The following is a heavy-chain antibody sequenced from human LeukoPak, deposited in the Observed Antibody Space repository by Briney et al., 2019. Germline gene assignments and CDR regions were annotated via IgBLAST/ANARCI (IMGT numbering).Heavy chain of an antibody. Sequence: ASVKVSCKASGYTFTSYGISRVRQAPGQGLEWMGWISAYNGNTNYAQKLQGRVTMTTDTSTSTAYMELRSLRSDDTAVYYCARRITMVRGVIRQSTFFDYWGQGTLVTVSS. D-gene: IGHD3-10*01. CDR1: GYTFTSYG. J-gene: IGHJ4*02. CDR3: ARRITMVRGVIRQSTFFDY. CDR2: ISAYNGNT. V-gene: IGHV1-18*01.